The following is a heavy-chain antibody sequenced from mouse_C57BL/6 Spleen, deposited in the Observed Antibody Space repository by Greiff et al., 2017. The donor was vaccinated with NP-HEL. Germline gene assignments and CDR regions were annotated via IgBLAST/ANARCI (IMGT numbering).Heavy chain of an antibody. D-gene: IGHD1-1*01. CDR3: TTLDVVATKGFAY. CDR2: IDPETGGT. V-gene: IGHV1-15*01. CDR1: GYTFTDYE. Sequence: QVQLKQSGAELVRPGASVTLSCKASGYTFTDYEMHWVKQTPVHGLEWIGAIDPETGGTAYNQKFKGKAILTADKSSSTAYMELRSLTSEDSAVYYCTTLDVVATKGFAYWGQGTLVTVSA. J-gene: IGHJ3*01.